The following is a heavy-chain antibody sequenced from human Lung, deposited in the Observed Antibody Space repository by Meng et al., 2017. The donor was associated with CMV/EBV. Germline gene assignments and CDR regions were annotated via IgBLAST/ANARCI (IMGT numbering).Heavy chain of an antibody. CDR1: GDTXRSHV. CDR2: IVPSFRAA. CDR3: ATARASSQSSGEFSWPYYYYHNGMDV. J-gene: IGHJ6*02. V-gene: IGHV1-69*13. Sequence: SXXVSXKASGDTXRSHVISWVRLAPGQGPEWMGGIVPSFRAAKYEQKFPGRLTITADHSTNTAHMELSSLRSDDTAVYFCATARASSQSSGEFSWPYYYYHNGMDVWXQGTTVTVSS. D-gene: IGHD3-10*01.